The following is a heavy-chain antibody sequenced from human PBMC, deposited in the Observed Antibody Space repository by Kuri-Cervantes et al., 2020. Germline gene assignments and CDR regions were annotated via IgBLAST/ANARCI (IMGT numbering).Heavy chain of an antibody. J-gene: IGHJ4*02. CDR3: ARDKMDRGSESHFDY. Sequence: SVKVSCKASEGTFSSYAISWVRQAPGQGLEWMGGIIPIFGTANYAQKFQGRVTITADKSTSTAYMELSSLRSEDTAVYYCARDKMDRGSESHFDYWGQGTLVTVSS. CDR2: IIPIFGTA. D-gene: IGHD3-10*01. V-gene: IGHV1-69*06. CDR1: EGTFSSYA.